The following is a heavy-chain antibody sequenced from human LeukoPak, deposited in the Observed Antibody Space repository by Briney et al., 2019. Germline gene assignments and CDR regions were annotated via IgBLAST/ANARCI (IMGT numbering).Heavy chain of an antibody. CDR1: GGSISSYY. CDR3: ARENSGSYREFDY. J-gene: IGHJ4*02. Sequence: SETLSLTCTVSGGSISSYYWSWIRQPAGKGLEWIGRIYTSGSTNYNASLKSRVSMSADTSKNQFSLKLSSVTAADTAVFYCARENSGSYREFDYWGQGTLVTVSS. D-gene: IGHD1-26*01. V-gene: IGHV4-4*07. CDR2: IYTSGST.